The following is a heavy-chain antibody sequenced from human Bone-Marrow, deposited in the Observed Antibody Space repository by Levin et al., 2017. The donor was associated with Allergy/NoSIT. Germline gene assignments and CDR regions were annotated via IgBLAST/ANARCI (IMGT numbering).Heavy chain of an antibody. CDR3: ARGYSSSWFGGRFFES. CDR1: GVSISNYY. Sequence: PSETLSLTCRVSGVSISNYYWSWIRQPPGKGLEWLGYFYHSGGTDYNPALKSRVTISIDSSKNQVSLNLRSVTAADTATDFCARGYSSSWFGGRFFESWGEGTLVTVSS. D-gene: IGHD6-13*01. J-gene: IGHJ4*02. V-gene: IGHV4-59*01. CDR2: FYHSGGT.